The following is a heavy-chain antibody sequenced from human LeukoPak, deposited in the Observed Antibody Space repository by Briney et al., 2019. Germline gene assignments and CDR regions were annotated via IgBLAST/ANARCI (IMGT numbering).Heavy chain of an antibody. D-gene: IGHD2-2*03. CDR1: GFSLSTSGVG. J-gene: IGHJ5*02. V-gene: IGHV2-5*01. CDR3: AHNGLYH. Sequence: SGPTLVKPTQTLTLTCTFSGFSLSTSGVGVAWMRQSPGQAPEWLAVTYWNDDQRYSPSPKSRLTITKDTSKNQVVLTMTNMDPADTATYHCAHNGLYHWGQGTLVTVSS. CDR2: TYWNDDQ.